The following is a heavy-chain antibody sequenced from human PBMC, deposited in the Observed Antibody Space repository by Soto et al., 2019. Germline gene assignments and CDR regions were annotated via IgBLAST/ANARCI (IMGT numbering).Heavy chain of an antibody. CDR3: AAIVTAHFDS. Sequence: QITLKESGPTLVKPTQTLTLTCTFSGFSLTTSGVGVGWIRQSPGKALEWLTLIYWDDDKRYSPSLRGRLTITKDTSKDQVVLTMTNMDPVDTATYYCAAIVTAHFDSWGQGTLVTVSS. J-gene: IGHJ4*02. CDR2: IYWDDDK. D-gene: IGHD5-18*01. CDR1: GFSLTTSGVG. V-gene: IGHV2-5*02.